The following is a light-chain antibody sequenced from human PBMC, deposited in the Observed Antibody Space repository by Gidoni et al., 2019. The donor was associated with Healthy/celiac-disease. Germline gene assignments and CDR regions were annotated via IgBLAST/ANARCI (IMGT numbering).Light chain of an antibody. CDR2: GAS. Sequence: EIVMTQSPATLSVSPGERATLSCRASQSVGSNLAWYQQKPGQAPRLLIYGASTRATGIPARFSGSGSGTEFTLTISSLQSEDFALYYCQRYNNWPYTFGQGTKLEIK. V-gene: IGKV3-15*01. CDR3: QRYNNWPYT. CDR1: QSVGSN. J-gene: IGKJ2*01.